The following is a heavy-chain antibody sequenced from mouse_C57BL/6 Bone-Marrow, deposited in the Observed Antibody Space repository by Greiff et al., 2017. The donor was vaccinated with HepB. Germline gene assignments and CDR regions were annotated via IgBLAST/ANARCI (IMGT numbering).Heavy chain of an antibody. D-gene: IGHD1-1*01. Sequence: EVMLVESGGGLVQPGESLKLSCESSEYAFPSHDMSWVRKNPEKRLELVADINSDGGSTYYPDTMERRFIITRDNTKNTLYLQMSSLRSEDTALYYCAREVYYTNFDYWGQGTTLTVSS. J-gene: IGHJ2*01. CDR2: INSDGGST. CDR3: AREVYYTNFDY. CDR1: EYAFPSHD. V-gene: IGHV5-2*01.